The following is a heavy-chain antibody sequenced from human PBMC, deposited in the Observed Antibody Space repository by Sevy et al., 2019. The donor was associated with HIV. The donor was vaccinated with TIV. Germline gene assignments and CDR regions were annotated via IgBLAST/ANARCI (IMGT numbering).Heavy chain of an antibody. CDR2: ISYDGSNK. V-gene: IGHV3-30*18. D-gene: IGHD5-18*01. J-gene: IGHJ4*02. Sequence: GGSLRLSCAASGFTFSSYGMHWVRQAPGKGLEWEAVISYDGSNKYYADSVKGRFTISRDNSKNTLYLQMNSLRAEDTAVYYYAKGSYGGTRLDYWGQGTLVTVSS. CDR3: AKGSYGGTRLDY. CDR1: GFTFSSYG.